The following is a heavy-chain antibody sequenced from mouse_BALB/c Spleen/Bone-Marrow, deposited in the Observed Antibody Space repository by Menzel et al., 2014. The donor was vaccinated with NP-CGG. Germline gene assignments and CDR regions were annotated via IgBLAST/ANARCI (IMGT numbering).Heavy chain of an antibody. Sequence: VQLKESGPGLVKPSQTVSLTCTVTGISITTGNYRWNWIRQFPGNKLEWIGYVYYNGIITYNPSLTSRTTITRDTSKNQFFLEMNSLTAEDTATYYCARDDGYYEGAMDYWGQGTSVTVSS. CDR2: VYYNGII. CDR3: ARDDGYYEGAMDY. D-gene: IGHD2-3*01. V-gene: IGHV3-5*02. J-gene: IGHJ4*01. CDR1: GISITTGNYR.